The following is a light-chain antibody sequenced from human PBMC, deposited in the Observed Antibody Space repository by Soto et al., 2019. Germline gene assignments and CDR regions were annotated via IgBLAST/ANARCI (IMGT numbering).Light chain of an antibody. J-gene: IGLJ2*01. Sequence: QSVLTQPPSVSGAPGQRVTISCTGSSSNIGAGYDVHWYQHRPGTAPKLLIYGNINRPSGVPDRFSASKSGTSASLAITGLQAEDEADYYCQSYDSSLSGVVFGGGTKLTVL. CDR1: SSNIGAGYD. CDR3: QSYDSSLSGVV. CDR2: GNI. V-gene: IGLV1-40*01.